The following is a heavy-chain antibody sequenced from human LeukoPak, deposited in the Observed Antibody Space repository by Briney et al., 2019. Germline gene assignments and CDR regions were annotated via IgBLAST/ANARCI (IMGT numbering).Heavy chain of an antibody. CDR2: INHSGST. D-gene: IGHD1-20*01. CDR1: GGSFSGYY. V-gene: IGHV4-34*01. Sequence: PSETLSLTCAVYGGSFSGYYWSWIRQPPGKGLEWIGEINHSGSTNYNPSLKSRVTISVDTSKNQFSLKLSSVTAADTAVYYCARLRANNWNEYMDVWGKGTTVTVSS. CDR3: ARLRANNWNEYMDV. J-gene: IGHJ6*03.